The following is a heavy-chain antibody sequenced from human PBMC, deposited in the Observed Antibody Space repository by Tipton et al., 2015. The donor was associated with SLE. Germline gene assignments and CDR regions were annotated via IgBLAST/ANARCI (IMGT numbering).Heavy chain of an antibody. CDR3: ATDGGIGTTATGH. D-gene: IGHD6-13*01. V-gene: IGHV1-2*06. CDR1: GYIFSDYY. Sequence: QLVQSGAEVKKPGASVKVSCKASGYIFSDYYMHWVRQAPGQGLEWMGRINPNSGGTNYAQNFQGRVTMTRDTSISTAYMELRSLRSDDTAVYYCATDGGIGTTATGHWGQGTLVTVSS. CDR2: INPNSGGT. J-gene: IGHJ4*02.